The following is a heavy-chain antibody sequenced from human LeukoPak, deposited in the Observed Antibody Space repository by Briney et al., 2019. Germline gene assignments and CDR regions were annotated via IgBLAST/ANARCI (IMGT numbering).Heavy chain of an antibody. CDR1: GFTFSSYG. CDR2: ISYDGSNK. J-gene: IGHJ4*02. Sequence: GGSLRLSCAASGFTFSSYGMHWVRQAPGKGLEWVAVISYDGSNKYYADSVKGRFTISRDNSKNTLYLQMNSLRAEDTAVYYCAKDGGSIAVAQMDVWGQGTLVTASS. V-gene: IGHV3-30*18. CDR3: AKDGGSIAVAQMDV. D-gene: IGHD6-19*01.